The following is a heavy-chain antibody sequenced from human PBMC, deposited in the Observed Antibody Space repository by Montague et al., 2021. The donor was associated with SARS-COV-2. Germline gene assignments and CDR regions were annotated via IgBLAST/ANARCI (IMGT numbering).Heavy chain of an antibody. CDR3: ARREYSYGWGD. D-gene: IGHD5-18*01. Sequence: SETLSLTCTVTGGPISGSSDYWGWIRQSPGKGLEWLASVDYSGNTYYSPSLKSRLTISVGTSKDQFSLKLKSVTAADTALYYCARREYSYGWGDWGQGTLVTVSS. V-gene: IGHV4-39*01. CDR2: VDYSGNT. CDR1: GGPISGSSDY. J-gene: IGHJ4*02.